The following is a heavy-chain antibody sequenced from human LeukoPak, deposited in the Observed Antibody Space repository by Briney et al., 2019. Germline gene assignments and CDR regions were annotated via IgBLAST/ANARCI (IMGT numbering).Heavy chain of an antibody. D-gene: IGHD1-26*01. V-gene: IGHV1-3*01. Sequence: ASVKVSCKASGYTFTSYAMHWVRQAPGQRLEWMGWINAGNGNTKYSQKFQGRVTMTRDTSTSTVYMELSSLRSEDTAVYYCARVGGTTTYYYYGMDVWGQGTTVTVSS. CDR1: GYTFTSYA. J-gene: IGHJ6*02. CDR2: INAGNGNT. CDR3: ARVGGTTTYYYYGMDV.